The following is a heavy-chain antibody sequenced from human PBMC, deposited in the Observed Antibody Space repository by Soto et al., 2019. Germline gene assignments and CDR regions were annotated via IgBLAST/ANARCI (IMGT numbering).Heavy chain of an antibody. J-gene: IGHJ4*02. V-gene: IGHV3-30*18. CDR3: AKDLGSYYYGSGTLDY. CDR2: ISYDGSNK. D-gene: IGHD3-10*01. CDR1: GFTFSSYG. Sequence: GGSLRLSCAASGFTFSSYGMHWVRQAPGKGLEWVAVISYDGSNKYYADSVKGRFTISRDNSKNTLYLQMNSLRAEDTAVYYCAKDLGSYYYGSGTLDYWGQGTLVTVSS.